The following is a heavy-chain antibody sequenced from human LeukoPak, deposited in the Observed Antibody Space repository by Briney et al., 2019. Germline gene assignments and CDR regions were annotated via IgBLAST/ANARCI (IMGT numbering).Heavy chain of an antibody. CDR3: AKSAGRGYYYGMDV. CDR2: ISGSGGST. J-gene: IGHJ6*02. Sequence: PGGSLRLSCAASGLTFSSYAMSWVRQAPGKGLAWDSAISGSGGSTYYADSVKGRFTISRDNSKNTLYLQMNSLRAEDTAVYYCAKSAGRGYYYGMDVWGQGTTVTVSS. V-gene: IGHV3-23*01. CDR1: GLTFSSYA.